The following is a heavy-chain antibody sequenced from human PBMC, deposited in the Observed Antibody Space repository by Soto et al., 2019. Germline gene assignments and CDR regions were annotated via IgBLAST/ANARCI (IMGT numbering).Heavy chain of an antibody. D-gene: IGHD6-13*01. Sequence: SETLSLTCAVSGGSISSSNWWSWVRQPPGKGLEWIGEIYHSGSTNYNPSLKSRVTISVDKSKNQFSLKLSSVTAADTAVYYCARDRRQQLVQYYYYGMDVWGQGTTVTVSS. CDR1: GGSISSSNW. V-gene: IGHV4-4*02. CDR3: ARDRRQQLVQYYYYGMDV. J-gene: IGHJ6*02. CDR2: IYHSGST.